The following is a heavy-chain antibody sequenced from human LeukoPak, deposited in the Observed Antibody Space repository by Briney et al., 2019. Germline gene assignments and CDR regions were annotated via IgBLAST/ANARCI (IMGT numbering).Heavy chain of an antibody. V-gene: IGHV1-69*01. CDR2: IIPIFGTA. CDR3: ARDLSPGDTAMATDAFDI. J-gene: IGHJ3*02. D-gene: IGHD5-18*01. Sequence: GASVKVSCKASGGTFSSYAISWVRQAPGQGLEWMGGIIPIFGTANYAQKFQGRVTITADESTSTAYMELSSLRSEDTAVYYCARDLSPGDTAMATDAFDIWGQGTMVTVSS. CDR1: GGTFSSYA.